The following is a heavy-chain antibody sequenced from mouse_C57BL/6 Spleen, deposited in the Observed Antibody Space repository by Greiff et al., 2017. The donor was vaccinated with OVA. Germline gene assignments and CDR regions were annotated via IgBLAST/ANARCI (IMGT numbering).Heavy chain of an antibody. CDR3: ARWLTTVLDY. Sequence: QVQLQQSGPELVKPGASVKISCKASGYAFSSSWMNWVKQRPGKGLEWIGRIYPGDGDTNYNGKFKGKATLTADKSSSTAYMQLSSLTSEDSAVYFCARWLTTVLDYWGQGTTLTVSS. D-gene: IGHD1-1*01. J-gene: IGHJ2*01. V-gene: IGHV1-82*01. CDR1: GYAFSSSW. CDR2: IYPGDGDT.